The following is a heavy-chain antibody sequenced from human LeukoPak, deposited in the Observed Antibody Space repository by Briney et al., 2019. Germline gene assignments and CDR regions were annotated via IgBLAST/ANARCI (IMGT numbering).Heavy chain of an antibody. Sequence: GASVKVSCKASRYTFTGYYMHWVRQAPGQGLEWMGWINPNSGDTNYAQKFQGRVTMTRDTSISTAYMELSRLRSDDTAVYYCAREPLLIAAAVSGWFDPWGQGTLVTVSS. D-gene: IGHD6-13*01. V-gene: IGHV1-2*02. CDR2: INPNSGDT. J-gene: IGHJ5*02. CDR1: RYTFTGYY. CDR3: AREPLLIAAAVSGWFDP.